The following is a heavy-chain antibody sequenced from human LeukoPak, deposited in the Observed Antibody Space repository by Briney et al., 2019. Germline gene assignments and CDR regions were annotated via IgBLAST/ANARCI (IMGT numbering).Heavy chain of an antibody. J-gene: IGHJ5*01. CDR1: GGSISGYY. Sequence: SETLSLTCSVSGGSISGYYYNWIRQPPGGGLEWIGCIHPSGSTHYNPSLKNRVTMSLDTSNNRFLLNVNSVAAADTALYYCARGIDAYKVGSWGQGTLVTVSS. V-gene: IGHV4-4*07. D-gene: IGHD5-24*01. CDR2: IHPSGST. CDR3: ARGIDAYKVGS.